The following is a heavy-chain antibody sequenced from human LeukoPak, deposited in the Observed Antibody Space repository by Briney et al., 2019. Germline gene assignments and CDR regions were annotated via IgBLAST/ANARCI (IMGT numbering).Heavy chain of an antibody. V-gene: IGHV3-30*18. CDR3: AKVGIVATILGLPNY. CDR1: GFTFSSYG. D-gene: IGHD5-12*01. J-gene: IGHJ4*02. CDR2: ISYDGSNK. Sequence: PGGSLRLSCAASGFTFSSYGMHWVRQAPGKGLEWVAVISYDGSNKYYADSVKGRFTISRDNSKNTLYLQMNSLRAEDTAVYYCAKVGIVATILGLPNYWGQGTLVTVSS.